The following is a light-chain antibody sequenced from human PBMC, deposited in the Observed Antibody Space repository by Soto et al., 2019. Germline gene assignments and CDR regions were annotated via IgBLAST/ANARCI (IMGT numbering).Light chain of an antibody. J-gene: IGKJ1*01. CDR3: QQYNNWPPT. Sequence: EIVMTQSPASLSVTPGERVTLSCRASQSVSSRLAWYHQKPGQSPRLLIYGASTRATGIPARFSGSGSGTEFTLTISSLQSEDFAVYYCQQYNNWPPTFGQGTKVDI. V-gene: IGKV3-15*01. CDR2: GAS. CDR1: QSVSSR.